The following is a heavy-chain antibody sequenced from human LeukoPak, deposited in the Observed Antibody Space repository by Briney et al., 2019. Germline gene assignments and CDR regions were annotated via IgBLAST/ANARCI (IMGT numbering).Heavy chain of an antibody. D-gene: IGHD3-10*01. J-gene: IGHJ4*02. CDR3: ARPPTMVRGVNYFDY. CDR1: GFTFSSYS. V-gene: IGHV3-21*01. CDR2: ISSSSSYI. Sequence: GRSLRLSCAASGFTFSSYSMNWVRQAPGKGLEWVSSISSSSSYIYYADSVKGRFTISRDNAKNSLYLQMNSLRAEDTAVYYCARPPTMVRGVNYFDYWGQGTLVTVSS.